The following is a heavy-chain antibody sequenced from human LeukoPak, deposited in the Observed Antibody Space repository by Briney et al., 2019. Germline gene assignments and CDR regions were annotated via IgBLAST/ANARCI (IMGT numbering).Heavy chain of an antibody. V-gene: IGHV4-4*07. Sequence: SETLSLTCTVSGGSISSYYWSWIRQPAGKGLEWIGRIYTSGSTNYNPSLKSRVTLSVDTSKNQFSLKLSSVTAADTAVYYCARDRGEKTYYDFWSGYYTEYWGQGTLVTVSS. J-gene: IGHJ4*02. CDR3: ARDRGEKTYYDFWSGYYTEY. CDR1: GGSISSYY. CDR2: IYTSGST. D-gene: IGHD3-3*01.